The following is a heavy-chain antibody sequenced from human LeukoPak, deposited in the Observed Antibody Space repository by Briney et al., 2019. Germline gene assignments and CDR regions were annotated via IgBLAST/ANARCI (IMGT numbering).Heavy chain of an antibody. CDR3: ARGSLHSAYGFDY. V-gene: IGHV3-48*03. J-gene: IGHJ4*02. D-gene: IGHD5-12*01. CDR2: SSSSGSTI. CDR1: RFTFSSYA. Sequence: SGGSLRLSCAASRFTFSSYAMSWVRQVPGKGLEWVSHSSSSGSTIYYAGSVKGRFTIARDNAKNSVYLQMNSLRAEDTAVYYCARGSLHSAYGFDYWGQGTLVTVSS.